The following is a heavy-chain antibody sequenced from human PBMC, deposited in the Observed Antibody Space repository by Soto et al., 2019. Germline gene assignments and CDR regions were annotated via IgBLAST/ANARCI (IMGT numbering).Heavy chain of an antibody. CDR1: GFIVRSNY. CDR3: ARDSGMIRGNYGMDV. D-gene: IGHD3-10*01. J-gene: IGHJ6*02. V-gene: IGHV3-53*01. CDR2: IYSSGNI. Sequence: GSLRLSCAASGFIVRSNYMTWVRQAPGKGLEWVSVIYSSGNIYYADSVKGRFTTSSDNSQNTMFLQMNSLRAEDTAVYYCARDSGMIRGNYGMDVWGQGTTVTVSS.